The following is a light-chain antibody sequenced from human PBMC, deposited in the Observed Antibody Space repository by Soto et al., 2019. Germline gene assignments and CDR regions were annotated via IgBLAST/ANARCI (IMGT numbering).Light chain of an antibody. CDR1: KLGDKF. CDR3: QAWDSSTAV. J-gene: IGLJ2*01. CDR2: QDT. V-gene: IGLV3-1*01. Sequence: SYELTQPTSMSVSPGQTASITCSGDKLGDKFAFWYQQKPRQPPVLVIYQDTKRPSGIPERFSGSNSGNTATLTISGTQAMDEADYYCQAWDSSTAVFGGGTKLTVL.